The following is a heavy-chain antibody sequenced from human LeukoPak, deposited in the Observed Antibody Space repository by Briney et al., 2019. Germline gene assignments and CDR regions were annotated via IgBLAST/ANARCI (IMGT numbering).Heavy chain of an antibody. Sequence: PSVKVSCKASGYSFSSYYMHWVRQAPGQGLEWMGIINPSGDSTTYAQKFQGRVTMTRDTSTRTVYMELSSLRSDDTAVYYCARENDYGNNWFDPWGQGTLVTVSS. CDR1: GYSFSSYY. CDR3: ARENDYGNNWFDP. CDR2: INPSGDST. D-gene: IGHD4-17*01. V-gene: IGHV1-46*01. J-gene: IGHJ5*02.